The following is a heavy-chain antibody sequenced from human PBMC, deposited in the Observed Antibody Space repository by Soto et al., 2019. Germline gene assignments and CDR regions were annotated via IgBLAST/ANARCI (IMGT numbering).Heavy chain of an antibody. CDR2: IYHSEST. D-gene: IGHD1-26*01. CDR3: ARGSLGPDY. V-gene: IGHV4-39*07. CDR1: GGSISSRNFY. J-gene: IGHJ4*02. Sequence: QLQLQESGPGLVKPSETLSLTCTVSGGSISSRNFYWGWIRRPPGKGLEWIGSIYHSESTYYNPSLKSRVTISVDTSKNQFSLKLNSVTAADTAVYYCARGSLGPDYWGPGTLVTVSS.